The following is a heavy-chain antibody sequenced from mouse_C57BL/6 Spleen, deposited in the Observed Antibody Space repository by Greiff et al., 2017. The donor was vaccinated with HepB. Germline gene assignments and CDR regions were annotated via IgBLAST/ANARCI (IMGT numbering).Heavy chain of an antibody. CDR2: IYPRSGNT. CDR1: GYTFTSYG. V-gene: IGHV1-81*01. CDR3: ATTGTGGAYYFDY. Sequence: VKLMESGAELARPGASVKLSCKASGYTFTSYGISWVKQRTGQGLEWIGEIYPRSGNTYYNEKFKGKATLTADKSSSTAYMELRSLTSEDSAVYFCATTGTGGAYYFDYWGQGTTLTVSS. D-gene: IGHD4-1*02. J-gene: IGHJ2*01.